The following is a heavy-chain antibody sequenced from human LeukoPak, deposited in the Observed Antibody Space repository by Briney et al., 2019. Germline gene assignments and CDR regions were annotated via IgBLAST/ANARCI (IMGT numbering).Heavy chain of an antibody. CDR2: IDPSDSYT. D-gene: IGHD3-9*01. CDR3: ARQYYDILTGFYKYNWFDP. V-gene: IGHV5-10-1*01. CDR1: GYSFTSYW. J-gene: IGHJ5*02. Sequence: GESLKISCKGSGYSFTSYWISWVRQMPGKGLEWMGRIDPSDSYTNYSPSFQGHVTISADKSISTAYPQWSSLKASDTAMYYCARQYYDILTGFYKYNWFDPWGQGTLVTVSS.